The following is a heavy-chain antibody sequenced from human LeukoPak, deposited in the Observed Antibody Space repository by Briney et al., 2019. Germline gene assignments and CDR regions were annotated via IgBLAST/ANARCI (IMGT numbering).Heavy chain of an antibody. CDR2: IYHSGST. V-gene: IGHV4-4*02. D-gene: IGHD3-10*01. CDR1: GGSISSSNW. Sequence: SETLSLTCAVSGGSISSSNWWSWVRQPPGKGLEWIGEIYHSGSTNYNPSLKSRVTISVDKSKNQFSLKLSSVTAADTVVYYCARVSGKGSGSYFLDYWGQGTLVTVSS. CDR3: ARVSGKGSGSYFLDY. J-gene: IGHJ4*02.